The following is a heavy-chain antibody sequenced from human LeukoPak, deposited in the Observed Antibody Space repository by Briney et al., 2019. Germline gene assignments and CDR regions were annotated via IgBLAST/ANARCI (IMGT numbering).Heavy chain of an antibody. Sequence: SETLSLTCAVSGGSISSSNWWSWVRQPPGKGLEWIGEIYHSGSTNYNPSLQSRVTISLDKSKKQFSLKLSSVTAADTAVYYCAREGGYSYNHWGQEPWSPSPQ. CDR3: AREGGYSYNH. CDR1: GGSISSSNW. V-gene: IGHV4-4*02. CDR2: IYHSGST. J-gene: IGHJ4*01. D-gene: IGHD5-18*01.